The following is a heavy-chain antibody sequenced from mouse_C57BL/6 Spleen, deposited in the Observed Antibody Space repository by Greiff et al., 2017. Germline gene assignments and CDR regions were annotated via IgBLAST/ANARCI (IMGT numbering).Heavy chain of an antibody. D-gene: IGHD6-1*01. J-gene: IGHJ3*01. CDR3: TRTTDATGFAY. CDR2: IDPETGGT. Sequence: VQLQQSGAELVRPGASVTLSCKASGYTFTDYEMHWVKQTPVHGLEWIGAIDPETGGTAYNQKFKGKAILTADKSSSTAYMELRSLTSEDSAVYYCTRTTDATGFAYWGQGTLVTVSA. CDR1: GYTFTDYE. V-gene: IGHV1-15*01.